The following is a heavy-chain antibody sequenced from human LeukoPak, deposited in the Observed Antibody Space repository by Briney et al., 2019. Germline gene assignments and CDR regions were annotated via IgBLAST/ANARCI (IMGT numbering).Heavy chain of an antibody. CDR3: ARDLGSGWYYFDY. D-gene: IGHD6-19*01. CDR1: GGSISSGGYY. Sequence: PSETLSLTCTVSGGSISSGGYYWSWIRQHPGKGLEWIGYIYYSGSTYYNPSLKSRVTISVDTSKNQFSLKLSSVTAADTAVYYCARDLGSGWYYFDYWGQGTLVTVSS. J-gene: IGHJ4*02. V-gene: IGHV4-31*03. CDR2: IYYSGST.